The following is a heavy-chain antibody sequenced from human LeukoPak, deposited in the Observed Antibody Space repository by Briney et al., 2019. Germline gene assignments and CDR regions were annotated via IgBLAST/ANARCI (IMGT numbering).Heavy chain of an antibody. CDR2: ISYDGNNK. V-gene: IGHV3-30*18. CDR1: GFTFSTYA. D-gene: IGHD6-13*01. J-gene: IGHJ4*02. Sequence: PGRSLRLSCIASGFTFSTYAFHWVRQAPGKGLEWVAVISYDGNNKFYADSVKGRFTISRDDSRSTVYLQMNSLTTEDTAVYYCAKGGDSSSWYGDYWGQGTLVTVSS. CDR3: AKGGDSSSWYGDY.